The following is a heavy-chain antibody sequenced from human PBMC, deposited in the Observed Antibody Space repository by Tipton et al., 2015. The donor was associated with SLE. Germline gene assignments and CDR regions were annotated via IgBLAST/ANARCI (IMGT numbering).Heavy chain of an antibody. CDR3: AKDLIGDYAFWSAYGS. CDR2: ISSGGGTT. D-gene: IGHD3-3*01. CDR1: GFSFSAYA. Sequence: SLRLSCAVSGFSFSAYAMSWVRQAPGKGLEWVSLISSGGGTTYYADSVKGRFTISRDNFKNTLYLQMNSLRADDTAIYYCAKDLIGDYAFWSAYGSWGQGALVTVSS. J-gene: IGHJ5*02. V-gene: IGHV3-23*01.